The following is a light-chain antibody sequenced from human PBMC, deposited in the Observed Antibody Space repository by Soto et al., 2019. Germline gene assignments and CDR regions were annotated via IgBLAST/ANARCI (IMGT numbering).Light chain of an antibody. CDR3: EACDNSLSGVV. Sequence: QSVLTQPPSASGTPGQRVTISCSGSSSNIGSNYVFWYQHLPGTAPKLLIYSNNHRPSGVPDRFSGSKSGTSASLAISGLRAEDETDYYCEACDNSLSGVVFGGGTKLTVL. CDR1: SSNIGSNY. CDR2: SNN. J-gene: IGLJ2*01. V-gene: IGLV1-47*02.